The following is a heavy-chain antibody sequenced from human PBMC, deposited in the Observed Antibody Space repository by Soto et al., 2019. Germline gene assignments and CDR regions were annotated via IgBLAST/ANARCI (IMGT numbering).Heavy chain of an antibody. J-gene: IGHJ5*02. CDR1: GGSFSGYY. Sequence: QVQLQQWGAGLLKPSETLSLTCAVYGGSFSGYYWSWIRQPPGKGLEWIGEINHSGSTNYNPSLKSRVTISVYTSKNQFSLKLSSVTAADTAVYYCARARRITIFGVVKNNWFDPWCQGSLVTVSS. D-gene: IGHD3-3*01. CDR2: INHSGST. CDR3: ARARRITIFGVVKNNWFDP. V-gene: IGHV4-34*01.